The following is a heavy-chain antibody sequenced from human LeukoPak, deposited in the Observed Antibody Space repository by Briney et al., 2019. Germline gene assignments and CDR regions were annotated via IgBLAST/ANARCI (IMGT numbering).Heavy chain of an antibody. CDR3: ARRGGSMDGYNYGVYWYFDL. CDR1: GYSFTSYW. J-gene: IGHJ2*01. V-gene: IGHV5-51*01. Sequence: GESLKISCKGSGYSFTSYWIGWVRQMPGKGLEWMGIIYPGDSDTSYSPSFQGQVTISADKSISTAYLQWSSLKASDTAMYYCARRGGSMDGYNYGVYWYFDLWGRGTLVTVSS. CDR2: IYPGDSDT. D-gene: IGHD5-24*01.